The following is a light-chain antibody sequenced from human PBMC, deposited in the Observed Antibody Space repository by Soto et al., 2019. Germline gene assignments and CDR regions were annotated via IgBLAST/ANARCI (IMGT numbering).Light chain of an antibody. J-gene: IGLJ1*01. CDR2: EGS. CDR3: CSYAGSSTS. CDR1: SSDVGSYNL. Sequence: QSALTQPASVSGSPGQSITISCTGTSSDVGSYNLVSWYQQQPGKAPKLMIYEGSKRPSGVSNRFSGSKSGNTASLTISGLQAEDDADYYCCSYAGSSTSFGTGTKLTVL. V-gene: IGLV2-23*01.